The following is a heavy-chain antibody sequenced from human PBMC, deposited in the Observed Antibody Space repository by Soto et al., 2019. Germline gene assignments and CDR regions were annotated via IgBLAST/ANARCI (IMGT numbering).Heavy chain of an antibody. CDR1: GVTFSSYA. V-gene: IGHV1-69*01. CDR2: IIPIFGTA. CDR3: ARSQGSSTSLEIYYYYYYGRDV. Sequence: QVQLVQSGAEVKKPGSSVKVSCKASGVTFSSYAINWVRQAPGQGLEWMGGIIPIFGTANYAQKFQGRVTITADESTSTAYMELSSLRTEDTAAYYCARSQGSSTSLEIYYYYYYGRDVWGQGTTVTVSS. J-gene: IGHJ6*02. D-gene: IGHD2-2*01.